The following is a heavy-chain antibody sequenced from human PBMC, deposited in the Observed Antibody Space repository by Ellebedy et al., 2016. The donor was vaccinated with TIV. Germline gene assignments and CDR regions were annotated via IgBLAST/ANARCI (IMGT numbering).Heavy chain of an antibody. D-gene: IGHD2-21*01. V-gene: IGHV3-30*02. CDR2: IWYDGSNK. J-gene: IGHJ4*02. Sequence: GESLKISXAASGFTFSSYGMHWVRQAPGKGLEWVAVIWYDGSNKYYADSVKGRFTISRDNSKNTLYLQMNSLRAEDTAVYYCATSGHIHRHWGQGTLVTVSS. CDR1: GFTFSSYG. CDR3: ATSGHIHRH.